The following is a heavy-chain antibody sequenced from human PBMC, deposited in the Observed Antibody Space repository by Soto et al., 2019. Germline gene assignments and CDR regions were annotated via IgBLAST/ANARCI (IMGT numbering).Heavy chain of an antibody. J-gene: IGHJ3*02. CDR2: VYSDGVT. V-gene: IGHV3-53*01. Sequence: EVQLVEAGGGLIQPGGNLRMSCAASGLSVSSTSMAWVRQAPGKGLEWVSLVYSDGVTDYAWSVKGRFINSRDSLQNMFYLHLHSVRVEDTAVYYCARVNLDVSDIWGQGTAFNVSS. CDR3: ARVNLDVSDI. CDR1: GLSVSSTS.